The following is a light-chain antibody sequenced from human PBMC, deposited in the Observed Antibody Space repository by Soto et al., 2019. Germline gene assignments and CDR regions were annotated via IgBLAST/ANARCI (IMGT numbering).Light chain of an antibody. V-gene: IGKV1-33*01. J-gene: IGKJ3*01. CDR2: DAS. CDR3: QHYDHLPPFT. Sequence: DIQMTQSPSSLSASVGDRVTITCQASQDIRKYLSWYQQKPGKAPKLLIYDASYLETGVPSGFSGSGYGTDFTFTISSLQPEDIGTYYCQHYDHLPPFTFGPGTKVAIK. CDR1: QDIRKY.